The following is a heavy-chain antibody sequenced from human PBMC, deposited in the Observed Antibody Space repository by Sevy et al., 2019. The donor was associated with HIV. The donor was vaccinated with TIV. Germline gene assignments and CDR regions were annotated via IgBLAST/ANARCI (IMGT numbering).Heavy chain of an antibody. J-gene: IGHJ4*02. CDR3: ARDYSSGWYNDY. D-gene: IGHD6-19*01. Sequence: GGSLRLSCAASGFTFSSYAMHWVRQAPGKGLEWVAVISYDGSNKYYADSVKGRFTISRDNSKNTLYLQMNSLRAEDTAVYYCARDYSSGWYNDYWGQGTLVTVSS. V-gene: IGHV3-30-3*01. CDR2: ISYDGSNK. CDR1: GFTFSSYA.